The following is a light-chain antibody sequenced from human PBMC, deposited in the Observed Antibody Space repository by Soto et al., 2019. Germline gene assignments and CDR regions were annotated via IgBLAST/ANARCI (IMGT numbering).Light chain of an antibody. J-gene: IGLJ1*01. CDR2: AIT. V-gene: IGLV2-14*03. Sequence: QAVLTQPASVSGSPGQSIPISCTGTSSDVGGNNFVSWYQQHPDKAPTLLIYAITNRPSGVSGRFSGSKSASTASLTISGLQTEDEADYYCCSYTTINTIVFGTGTKLTVL. CDR3: CSYTTINTIV. CDR1: SSDVGGNNF.